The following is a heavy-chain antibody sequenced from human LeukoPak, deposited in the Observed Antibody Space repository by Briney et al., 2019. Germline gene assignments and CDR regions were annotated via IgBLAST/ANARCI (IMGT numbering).Heavy chain of an antibody. CDR2: IYYSGST. J-gene: IGHJ5*02. D-gene: IGHD4-17*01. V-gene: IGHV4-59*01. CDR3: ARDHYGDYVWFDP. CDR1: GGSISTYY. Sequence: SETLSLTCTVSGGSISTYYGNWIRQAPGKGLEWIGYIYYSGSTNYNPSLKSRVAISVDTSKNQFSLKLSSVTAADTAVYYCARDHYGDYVWFDPWGQGTLVTVSS.